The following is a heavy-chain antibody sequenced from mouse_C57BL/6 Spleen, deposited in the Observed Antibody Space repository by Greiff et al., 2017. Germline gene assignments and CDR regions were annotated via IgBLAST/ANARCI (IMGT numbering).Heavy chain of an antibody. D-gene: IGHD1-1*01. CDR2: ISSGGDYI. V-gene: IGHV5-9-1*02. CDR3: TREGRLLSYYFDY. J-gene: IGHJ2*01. Sequence: EVQVVESGEGLVKPGGSLKLSCAASGFTFSSYAMSWVRQTPEKRLEWVAYISSGGDYIYYAATVKGRFTISRDNARNTLYLQMSSLKSEDTAMYYCTREGRLLSYYFDYWGQGTTLTVSS. CDR1: GFTFSSYA.